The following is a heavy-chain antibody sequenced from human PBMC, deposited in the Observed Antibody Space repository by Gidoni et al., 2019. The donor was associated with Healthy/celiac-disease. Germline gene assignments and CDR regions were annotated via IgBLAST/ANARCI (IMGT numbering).Heavy chain of an antibody. J-gene: IGHJ6*02. CDR1: GFTFSNAW. V-gene: IGHV3-15*07. Sequence: EVQVVESGGGGVEPGGSLRRSVAASGFTFSNAWMNWVRQAPGNGLECVGRIKRNSEGGTTDYAAPERGSFTISRDNSKNTLYPRMCGLTTEDTAVYHCLGTGTGRGVWGQGTTVTVSS. D-gene: IGHD1-1*01. CDR3: LGTGTGRGV. CDR2: IKRNSEGGTT.